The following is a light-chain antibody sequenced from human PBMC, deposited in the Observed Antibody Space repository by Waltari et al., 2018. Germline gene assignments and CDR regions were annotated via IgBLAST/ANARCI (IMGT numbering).Light chain of an antibody. CDR2: RNN. J-gene: IGLJ3*02. CDR1: NTNVGHQG. CDR3: SAWDSNLSAWV. V-gene: IGLV10-54*04. Sequence: QAGLTQPPSVSKGLGQNATLTCPGDNTNVGHQGAAWLQQHQGHPPKLLSYRNNNRPAGISEKFSASRSGNTASLTITGLQPEDEADYYCSAWDSNLSAWVFGGGTKLTVL.